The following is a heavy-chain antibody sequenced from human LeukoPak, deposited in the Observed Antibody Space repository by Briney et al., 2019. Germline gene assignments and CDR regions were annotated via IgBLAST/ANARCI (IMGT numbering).Heavy chain of an antibody. CDR1: GGSISSSSYY. Sequence: SETLSLTCTVSGGSISSSSYYWGWIRQPPGKGLEWIGSIYYSGSTYYNPSLKSRVTISVDTSKNQFSLKLSSVTAADTAVYYCARGEPEGNYYDSSGYPFDYWGQGTLVTVSS. D-gene: IGHD3-22*01. V-gene: IGHV4-39*07. J-gene: IGHJ4*02. CDR3: ARGEPEGNYYDSSGYPFDY. CDR2: IYYSGST.